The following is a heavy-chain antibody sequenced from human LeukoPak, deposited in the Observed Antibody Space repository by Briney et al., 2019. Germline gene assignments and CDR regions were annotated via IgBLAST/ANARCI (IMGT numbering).Heavy chain of an antibody. J-gene: IGHJ5*02. CDR2: IYYSGTT. V-gene: IGHV4-39*01. CDR1: GGSISSRTYY. CDR3: ARHGRGGSYFNWFDP. Sequence: SETLSLTCTVSGGSISSRTYYWGWIRQPPGKGLEWIGTIYYSGTTYYNPSLKSRVTISLDTSKNQFSLKLSSVTAADTAVYYCARHGRGGSYFNWFDPWGQGTLVTVSS. D-gene: IGHD1-26*01.